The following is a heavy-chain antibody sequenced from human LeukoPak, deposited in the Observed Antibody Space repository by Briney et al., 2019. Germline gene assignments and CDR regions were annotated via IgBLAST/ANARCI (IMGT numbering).Heavy chain of an antibody. D-gene: IGHD2-2*01. CDR3: AREPLVVVPAAAVYYYGMDV. J-gene: IGHJ6*04. Sequence: PSETLSRTCTVSGGSISSGDYYWSWIRQPPGKGLEWIGYIYYSGSTYYNPSLKSRVTISVDTSKNQFSLKLSSVTAADTAVYSCAREPLVVVPAAAVYYYGMDVWGKGTTVTVSS. V-gene: IGHV4-30-4*01. CDR1: GGSISSGDYY. CDR2: IYYSGST.